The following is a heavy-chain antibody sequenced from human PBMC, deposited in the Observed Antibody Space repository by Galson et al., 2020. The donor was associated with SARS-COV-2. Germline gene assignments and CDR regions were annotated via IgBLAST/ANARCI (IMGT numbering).Heavy chain of an antibody. Sequence: GESLKISCKGSGYSFTNYWIGWVRQMPGKGLEWMGIIYPGDSDTRYTPSFQGQVTISADKSITTAYLQLSSLKASDTAIYDCARRMVGAALMLDFDCWGQGFLVTVSS. CDR1: GYSFTNYW. V-gene: IGHV5-51*01. CDR2: IYPGDSDT. J-gene: IGHJ4*02. CDR3: ARRMVGAALMLDFDC. D-gene: IGHD2-8*01.